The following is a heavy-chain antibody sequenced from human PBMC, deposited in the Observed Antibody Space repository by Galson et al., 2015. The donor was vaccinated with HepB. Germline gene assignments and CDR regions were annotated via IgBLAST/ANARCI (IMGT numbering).Heavy chain of an antibody. V-gene: IGHV1-69*02. D-gene: IGHD5-24*01. Sequence: SVKVSCKASGGTFSSYTISWVRQAPGQGLEWMGRIIPILGIANYAQKFQGRVTITADKSTSTAYMELSSLRSEDTAVYYCASKTKGDGYIHFVEDYWGQGTLVTVSS. CDR2: IIPILGIA. J-gene: IGHJ4*02. CDR1: GGTFSSYT. CDR3: ASKTKGDGYIHFVEDY.